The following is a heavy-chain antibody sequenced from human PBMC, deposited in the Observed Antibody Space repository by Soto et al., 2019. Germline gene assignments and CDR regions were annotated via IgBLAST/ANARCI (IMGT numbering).Heavy chain of an antibody. Sequence: SETLSLTCTVSGGSISSSSYHWGWIRQPPGNGLEWIGSIYYSGTTYYNPSLKSRITISVDTSRNQFSLKLSSVTAADTAVYYCARSISVAMDFWGQGTLVTVSS. CDR1: GGSISSSSYH. CDR3: ARSISVAMDF. D-gene: IGHD6-19*01. CDR2: IYYSGTT. V-gene: IGHV4-39*01. J-gene: IGHJ4*02.